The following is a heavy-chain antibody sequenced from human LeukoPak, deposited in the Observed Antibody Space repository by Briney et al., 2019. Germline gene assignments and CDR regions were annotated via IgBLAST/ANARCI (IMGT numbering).Heavy chain of an antibody. Sequence: GGSLRLSCAASGFTFNSFGMSWVRQAPGKGLEWLSYISSSSSTIYYADSVRGRFTISRDNAKNSLYLQMNTLRPEDTAVYYCARERQNKDFWSGGDYWGQGTLVTVSS. D-gene: IGHD3-3*01. CDR2: ISSSSSTI. V-gene: IGHV3-48*04. CDR1: GFTFNSFG. J-gene: IGHJ4*02. CDR3: ARERQNKDFWSGGDY.